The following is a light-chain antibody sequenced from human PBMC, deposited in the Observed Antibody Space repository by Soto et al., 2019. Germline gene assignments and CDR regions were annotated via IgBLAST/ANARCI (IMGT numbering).Light chain of an antibody. Sequence: DIQMTQSPSSLSASVGDRVTITCRARQGISNYLACYQQKPGKVPKLLIYAASTLQSGVPSRFSGSGSGTDFTLTISSLQSEDVATYYCQKYNSAPRTFGQGTKVEIK. V-gene: IGKV1-27*01. J-gene: IGKJ1*01. CDR3: QKYNSAPRT. CDR1: QGISNY. CDR2: AAS.